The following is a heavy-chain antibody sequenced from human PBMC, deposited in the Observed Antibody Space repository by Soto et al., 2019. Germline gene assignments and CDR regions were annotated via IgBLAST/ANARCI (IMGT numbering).Heavy chain of an antibody. CDR2: IYYSGST. CDR3: ARVCGGDCRHGMDV. CDR1: GGSISSGGYY. Sequence: QVQLQESGPGLVKPSQTLSLTCTASGGSISSGGYYWSWIRQHPGKGLEWIGYIYYSGSTYYNPSLKSRVTISVDTSTNQFSPKRSSVTAADTAVYYCARVCGGDCRHGMDVWGQGTTVTVSS. V-gene: IGHV4-31*03. J-gene: IGHJ6*02. D-gene: IGHD2-21*02.